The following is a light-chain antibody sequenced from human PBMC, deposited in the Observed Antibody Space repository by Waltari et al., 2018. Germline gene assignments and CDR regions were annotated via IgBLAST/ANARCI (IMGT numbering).Light chain of an antibody. Sequence: DAVLTQSPLALPVTLGQPASISCRTSQSLVYSDGNIYLNWFQQRPGQSPRSLICKVSDRNSGVPDRFSGSGSGTDFTLKISRVEADDIGVYYCMQGTHWPYTFGQGTKLEI. CDR3: MQGTHWPYT. V-gene: IGKV2-30*01. J-gene: IGKJ2*01. CDR1: QSLVYSDGNIY. CDR2: KVS.